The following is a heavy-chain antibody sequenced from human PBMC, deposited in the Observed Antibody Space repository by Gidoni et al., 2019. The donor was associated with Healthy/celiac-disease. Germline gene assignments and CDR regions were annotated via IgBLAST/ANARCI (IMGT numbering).Heavy chain of an antibody. CDR2: IIPIFGTA. J-gene: IGHJ5*02. D-gene: IGHD2-8*01. CDR1: GGTFSSYD. V-gene: IGHV1-69*01. CDR3: ARCPTTAYCTNGVCCGGWFDP. Sequence: QVQLVQSGAEVKKPGSPVKVSCKASGGTFSSYDISWVRQAPGQGLEWMGGIIPIFGTANYAQKFQGRVTITADESTITAYMELSSLRSEDTAVYYGARCPTTAYCTNGVCCGGWFDPWGQGTLVTVSS.